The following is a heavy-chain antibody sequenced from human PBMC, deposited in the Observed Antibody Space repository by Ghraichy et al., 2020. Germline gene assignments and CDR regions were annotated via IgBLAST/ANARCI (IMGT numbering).Heavy chain of an antibody. CDR3: ARVLGSRRQWLVRQSDLYYYYYGMDV. J-gene: IGHJ6*02. V-gene: IGHV4-59*01. Sequence: SETLSLTCTVSGGSISSYYWSWIRQPPGKGLEWIGYIYYSGSTNYNPSLKSRVTISVDTSKNQFSLKLSSVTAADTAVYYCARVLGSRRQWLVRQSDLYYYYYGMDVWGQGTTVTVSS. D-gene: IGHD6-19*01. CDR2: IYYSGST. CDR1: GGSISSYY.